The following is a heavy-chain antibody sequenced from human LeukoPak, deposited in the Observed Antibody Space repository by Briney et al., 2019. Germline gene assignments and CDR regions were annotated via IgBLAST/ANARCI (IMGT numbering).Heavy chain of an antibody. Sequence: SETLSLTCTVSGGSISNSDYYWAWIRQPPGKGLDWIGTIYYTGSSYYNPSLKSRVTMSVDTSKNQFSLKLISVTAADTAVYYCARQVLSSGEPKNIDYWGQGILVTVSS. CDR2: IYYTGSS. V-gene: IGHV4-39*01. D-gene: IGHD6-19*01. J-gene: IGHJ4*02. CDR1: GGSISNSDYY. CDR3: ARQVLSSGEPKNIDY.